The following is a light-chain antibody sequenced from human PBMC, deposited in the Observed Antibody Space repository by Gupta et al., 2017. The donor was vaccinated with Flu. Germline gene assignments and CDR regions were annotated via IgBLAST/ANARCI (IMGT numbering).Light chain of an antibody. CDR3: QQYGTSPRT. J-gene: IGKJ1*01. CDR2: GAS. V-gene: IGKV3-20*01. Sequence: GTLSLSPGERATLSCRASQYVASIYLAWYQQKLGQAPRLLIHGASTRATGIPDRFSGSGSGTDFTLSISRLEPEDFAIYYCQQYGTSPRTFGQGTKVEIK. CDR1: QYVASIY.